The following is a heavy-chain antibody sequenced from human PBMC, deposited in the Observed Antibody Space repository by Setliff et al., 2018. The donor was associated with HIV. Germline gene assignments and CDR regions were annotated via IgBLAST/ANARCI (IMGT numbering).Heavy chain of an antibody. D-gene: IGHD3-10*01. CDR2: ISAHNGKT. J-gene: IGHJ3*02. CDR1: GYTFTNYD. CDR3: ARGGQSPYYYGSGSPHDPFDI. V-gene: IGHV1-18*01. Sequence: ASVQVSCKASGYTFTNYDISWVRQAPGQGLEWMGCISAHNGKTNYAQTFQGRVTMTSDTSTTTAYMELRTLRSDDAAVYYCARGGQSPYYYGSGSPHDPFDIWGQGTMVTVSS.